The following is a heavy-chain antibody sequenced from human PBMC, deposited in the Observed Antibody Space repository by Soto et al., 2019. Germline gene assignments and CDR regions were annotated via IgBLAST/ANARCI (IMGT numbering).Heavy chain of an antibody. D-gene: IGHD2-15*01. CDR1: GFTFSNAW. V-gene: IGHV3-15*01. J-gene: IGHJ4*02. CDR2: IKSKFDGGTT. CDR3: GLGCSGSNCYSSLDH. Sequence: PGGSLRLSCTSSGFTFSNAWVSWVRQAPGKGLEWVGRIKSKFDGGTTEYAAPVKGRFTISRDDSKTTAYLQMSSLKTEDTALYYCGLGCSGSNCYSSLDHWGQGTLVTVSS.